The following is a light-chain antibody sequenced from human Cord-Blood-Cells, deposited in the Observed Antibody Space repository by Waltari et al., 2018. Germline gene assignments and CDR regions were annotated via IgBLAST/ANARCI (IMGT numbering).Light chain of an antibody. Sequence: QSVLTQPPSASETPENRLTIACSGRTSNVERSYVYWYQQLPGTAPKLHIYSNNQRPSGVPDRFSGSKSGTSASLAISGLRSEDEADYYCAAWDDSLRVFGGGTKLTVL. CDR2: SNN. V-gene: IGLV1-47*01. J-gene: IGLJ3*02. CDR3: AAWDDSLRV. CDR1: TSNVERSY.